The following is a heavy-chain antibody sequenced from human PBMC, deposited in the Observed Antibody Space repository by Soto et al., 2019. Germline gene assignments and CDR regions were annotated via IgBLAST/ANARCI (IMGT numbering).Heavy chain of an antibody. J-gene: IGHJ6*02. V-gene: IGHV3-21*01. CDR1: GFTFSSYS. Sequence: GGSLRLACAASGFTFSSYSMNWVRQAPGKGLEWVSSISSSSSYIYYADSVKGRFTISGDNAKNSLHLQMNSLRAEDTAVYYCARGRYCGGDCYPRGYYYYGMDVWGQGTTVIVSS. D-gene: IGHD2-21*02. CDR2: ISSSSSYI. CDR3: ARGRYCGGDCYPRGYYYYGMDV.